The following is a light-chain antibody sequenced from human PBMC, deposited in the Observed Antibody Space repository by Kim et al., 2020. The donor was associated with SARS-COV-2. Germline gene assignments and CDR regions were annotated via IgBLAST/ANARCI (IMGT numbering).Light chain of an antibody. J-gene: IGLJ2*01. CDR3: QAWDSNSFYVV. Sequence: PGQTASITCSGDKLGDKYASWYQQKPGQSPVLVIYQDTKRPSGIPERFSGSNSGNTATLTISGTQAMDEADYYCQAWDSNSFYVVFGGGTQLTVL. CDR2: QDT. CDR1: KLGDKY. V-gene: IGLV3-1*01.